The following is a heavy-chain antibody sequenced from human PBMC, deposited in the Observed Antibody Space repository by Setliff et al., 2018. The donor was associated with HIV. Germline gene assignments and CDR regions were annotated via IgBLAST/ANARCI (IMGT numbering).Heavy chain of an antibody. CDR1: GDSVRSQTYT. D-gene: IGHD1-7*01. Sequence: SETLSLTCTVSGDSVRSQTYTWSWIRQSAGEGLEWIGHIYGSGSTDYNPSLNSRVTISLDTSKNQFSLRLTSVTAADTAVYYCAGGPGTTSIDYWAQGTLVTVSS. CDR3: AGGPGTTSIDY. CDR2: IYGSGST. V-gene: IGHV4-61*10. J-gene: IGHJ4*02.